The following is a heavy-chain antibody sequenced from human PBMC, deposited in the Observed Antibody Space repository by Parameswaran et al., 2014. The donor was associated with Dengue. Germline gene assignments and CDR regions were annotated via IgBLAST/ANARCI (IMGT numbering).Heavy chain of an antibody. D-gene: IGHD2-2*01. J-gene: IGHJ6*02. CDR2: SIPIFGTT. Sequence: SWVQQAPGQGLEWMGGSIPIFGTTNYAQQFQGRVTITADESTSTAYMELSSLRSEDTAVYYCARSIVVVPDGPHTSGHPFYFGMDVWGQGTMVTVSS. CDR3: ARSIVVVPDGPHTSGHPFYFGMDV. V-gene: IGHV1-69*01.